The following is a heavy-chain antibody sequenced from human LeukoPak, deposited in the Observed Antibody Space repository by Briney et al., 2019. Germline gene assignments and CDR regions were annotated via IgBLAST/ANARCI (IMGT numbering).Heavy chain of an antibody. CDR2: IIPIFGTA. CDR3: ARETSSSFYYYYMDV. J-gene: IGHJ6*03. V-gene: IGHV1-69*13. CDR1: GGTFSSYA. Sequence: SVKVSCKASGGTFSSYAISWVRQAPGQGLEWMGGIIPIFGTANYAQKFQGRVTITADESTSTAYMEQSSLRSEDTAVYYCARETSSSFYYYYMDVWGKGTTVTVSS. D-gene: IGHD6-6*01.